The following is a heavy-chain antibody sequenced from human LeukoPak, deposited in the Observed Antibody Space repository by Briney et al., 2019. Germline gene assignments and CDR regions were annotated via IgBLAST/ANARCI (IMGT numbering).Heavy chain of an antibody. D-gene: IGHD1-26*01. CDR2: IYYAGSNK. CDR1: GFTFSSYG. CDR3: AKERPLRGSYFDY. Sequence: GGSLRLSCAASGFTFSSYGMHWVRQAPGKGLEWVALIYYAGSNKFYADSVKGRFTISRDNSKNTLYLQMNSLRAEDTAVYYCAKERPLRGSYFDYWGQGTLVTVSS. V-gene: IGHV3-30*02. J-gene: IGHJ4*02.